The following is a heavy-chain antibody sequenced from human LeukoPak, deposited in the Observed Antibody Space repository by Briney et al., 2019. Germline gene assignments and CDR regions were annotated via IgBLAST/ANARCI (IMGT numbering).Heavy chain of an antibody. CDR3: ARDSSDYYGSGYFDY. V-gene: IGHV3-11*05. D-gene: IGHD3-10*01. CDR1: GFTFSDYY. J-gene: IGHJ4*02. Sequence: GGSLRLSCAASGFTFSDYYMSWIRQAPGKRLEWVSYISSSSSYTNYADSVKGRFTISRDNAKNSLYLQMNSLRAEDKAVYYCARDSSDYYGSGYFDYWGQGTLVTVSS. CDR2: ISSSSSYT.